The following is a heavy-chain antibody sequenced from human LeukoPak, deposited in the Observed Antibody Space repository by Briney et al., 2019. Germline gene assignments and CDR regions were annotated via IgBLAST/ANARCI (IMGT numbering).Heavy chain of an antibody. CDR1: GGTFSIYA. D-gene: IGHD3-10*01. CDR2: IIPIFGTA. CDR3: ARTITMERWYYGMDV. Sequence: SVKVSCKASGGTFSIYAISWVRQAPGQGLEWMGGIIPIFGTANYAQKFQGRVTITADESTSTAYMELSSLRSEDTAVYYCARTITMERWYYGMDVWGQGTMVTVSS. J-gene: IGHJ6*02. V-gene: IGHV1-69*13.